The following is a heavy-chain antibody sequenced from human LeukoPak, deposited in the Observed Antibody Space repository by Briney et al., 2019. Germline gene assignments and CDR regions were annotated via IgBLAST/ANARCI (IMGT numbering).Heavy chain of an antibody. CDR3: ARDLSGHWTYDY. J-gene: IGHJ4*01. D-gene: IGHD1-1*01. CDR1: GFTFRNYY. CDR2: ISLDGNNE. V-gene: IGHV3-30-3*01. Sequence: GGSLRLSCAASGFTFRNYYMHRVRQAPGKGLEWVAVISLDGNNEYYADSVKDRFSLSRDNSMNTLYLQLNSLRTEDTAMYYCARDLSGHWTYDYWGQGTLVTVSS.